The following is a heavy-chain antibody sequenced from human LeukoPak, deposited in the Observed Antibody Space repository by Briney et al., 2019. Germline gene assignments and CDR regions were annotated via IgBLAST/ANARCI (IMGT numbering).Heavy chain of an antibody. Sequence: PSETLSLTCTVSGGSISSGGYYWSWIRQHPGKGLEWIGYIYYSGSTYYNPSLKSPVTISVDTFKNQFSLKLSSVTAADTAVYYCARGRQIYYFDYWGQGTLVTVSS. CDR3: ARGRQIYYFDY. J-gene: IGHJ4*02. CDR1: GGSISSGGYY. CDR2: IYYSGST. V-gene: IGHV4-31*01.